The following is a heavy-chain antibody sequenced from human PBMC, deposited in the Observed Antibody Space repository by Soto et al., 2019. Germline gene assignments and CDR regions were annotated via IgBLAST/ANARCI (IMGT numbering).Heavy chain of an antibody. CDR3: ARAGYYDFWSGYYTGGYDAFDI. J-gene: IGHJ3*02. CDR1: GFTFSSYE. V-gene: IGHV3-48*03. CDR2: ISSSGSTI. Sequence: EVQLVESGGGLVQPGGSLRLSCAASGFTFSSYEMNWVRQAPGKGLEWVSYISSSGSTIYYADSVKGRFTISRDNAKNSLYLQMNSLRAEDTAVYYCARAGYYDFWSGYYTGGYDAFDIWGQGTMVTVSS. D-gene: IGHD3-3*01.